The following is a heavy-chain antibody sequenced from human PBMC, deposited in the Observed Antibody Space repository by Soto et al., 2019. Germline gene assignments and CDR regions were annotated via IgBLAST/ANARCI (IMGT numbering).Heavy chain of an antibody. D-gene: IGHD1-20*01. CDR3: AIWSNWNPLYYRGLDV. Sequence: QVQLLQSGAEVKKPGSSVKVSCKVSGGAFTNYSLNWVRHAPGQGLECLGGIIPLHNTSNYSLKLLGRGSVTADISSTTVYMHVSGLTSDDTATYYCAIWSNWNPLYYRGLDVWGQGTTVTVAS. CDR1: GGAFTNYS. V-gene: IGHV1-69*06. J-gene: IGHJ6*01. CDR2: IIPLHNTS.